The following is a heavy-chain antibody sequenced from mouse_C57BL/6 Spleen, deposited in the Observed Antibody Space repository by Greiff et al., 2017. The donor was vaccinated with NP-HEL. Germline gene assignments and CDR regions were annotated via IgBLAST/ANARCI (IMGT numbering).Heavy chain of an antibody. CDR1: GYAFSSYW. Sequence: VQLQQSRAELVKPGASVKISCKASGYAFSSYWMHWVKQRPGQGLEWIGQIYPGDGDTNYNGKFKGKATLTADKSSSTAYMQLSSLASEDSAVYYCARGGSSDYWGQGTTLTVSS. CDR2: IYPGDGDT. J-gene: IGHJ2*01. V-gene: IGHV1-80*01. CDR3: ARGGSSDY.